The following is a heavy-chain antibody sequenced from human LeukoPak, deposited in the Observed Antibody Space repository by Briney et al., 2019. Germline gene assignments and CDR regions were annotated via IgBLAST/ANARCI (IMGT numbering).Heavy chain of an antibody. CDR3: AISPYNWNDGYFDY. CDR1: GYTFTSYY. V-gene: IGHV1-46*01. D-gene: IGHD1-20*01. Sequence: ASVKVSCKASGYTFTSYYMHWVRQAPGQGLEWMGIINPSGGSTSFAQKFQGRVTMTRDTSTSTVYMELRSLRSEDTAVYYCAISPYNWNDGYFDYWGQGTLVTVSS. J-gene: IGHJ4*02. CDR2: INPSGGST.